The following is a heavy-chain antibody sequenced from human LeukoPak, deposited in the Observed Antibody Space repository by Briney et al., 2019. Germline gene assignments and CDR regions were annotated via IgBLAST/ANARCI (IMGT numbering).Heavy chain of an antibody. CDR1: GYTFTSYD. Sequence: GASVKVSCKASGYTFTSYDINWVRQATGQGLEWMGGFDREHGETVYAQNFQGRVIMTEDTSSGTTYMELSSLRSEDTAVYYCATSDVGPAVDLDFWGQGTLVTVSS. CDR3: ATSDVGPAVDLDF. V-gene: IGHV1-24*01. D-gene: IGHD2-15*01. CDR2: FDREHGET. J-gene: IGHJ4*02.